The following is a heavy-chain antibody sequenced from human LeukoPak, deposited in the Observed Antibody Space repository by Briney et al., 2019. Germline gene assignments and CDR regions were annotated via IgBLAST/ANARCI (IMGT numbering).Heavy chain of an antibody. CDR2: IRSKTDGGTT. CDR3: TTERDTGTYGGTFDI. Sequence: GGSLRLSCTASGFTLSNAWMSWVRQAPGEGLEWLGRIRSKTDGGTTDYAAPVKGRFTISRDDSRNTLYLQMNSLKTEDTAVYYCTTERDTGTYGGTFDIWGQGTMVAVSS. D-gene: IGHD1-26*01. V-gene: IGHV3-15*01. CDR1: GFTLSNAW. J-gene: IGHJ3*02.